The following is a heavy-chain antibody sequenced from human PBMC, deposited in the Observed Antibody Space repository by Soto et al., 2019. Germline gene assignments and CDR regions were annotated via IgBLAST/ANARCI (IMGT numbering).Heavy chain of an antibody. CDR1: GFTFSIYA. J-gene: IGHJ3*01. CDR2: ITNNGDTT. D-gene: IGHD5-12*01. CDR3: AMSAGYGGAFDV. Sequence: EKQLVESGGALAQPGGSLRLSCVGSGFTFSIYALTWVRQAPGKGLEWVSLITNNGDTTFFGDSVKGRFSISRDNSKNTLYLQLENLRAEDTAVYYCAMSAGYGGAFDVCGQGTMVAVSS. V-gene: IGHV3-23*04.